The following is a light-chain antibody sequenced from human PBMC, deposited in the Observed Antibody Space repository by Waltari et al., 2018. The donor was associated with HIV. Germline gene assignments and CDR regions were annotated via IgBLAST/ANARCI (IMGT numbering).Light chain of an antibody. J-gene: IGKJ2*01. CDR2: KAS. CDR1: QSISSW. V-gene: IGKV1-5*03. Sequence: IQMPQSPTTLFEYEGDRVTITCRASQSISSWLAWYQQKPGKAPKLLIYKASSLESGVPSRFSGSGSGTEFTLTISSLQPDDSATYYCQQYNSYSYTFGQGTKLEIK. CDR3: QQYNSYSYT.